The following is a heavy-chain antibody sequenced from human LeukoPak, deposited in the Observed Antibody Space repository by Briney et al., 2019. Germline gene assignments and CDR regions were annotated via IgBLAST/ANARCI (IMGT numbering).Heavy chain of an antibody. Sequence: GGSLRLSCAASGFTFSSYSMNWVRQAPGKGLEWVSSISSSSSYIYYADSVKGRFTISRDNAKNSLYLQMNSLRAEDTAVYYCARSPRYCSGGSCLYFDYWGQGTLVTVSS. CDR1: GFTFSSYS. CDR3: ARSPRYCSGGSCLYFDY. D-gene: IGHD2-15*01. J-gene: IGHJ4*02. CDR2: ISSSSSYI. V-gene: IGHV3-21*01.